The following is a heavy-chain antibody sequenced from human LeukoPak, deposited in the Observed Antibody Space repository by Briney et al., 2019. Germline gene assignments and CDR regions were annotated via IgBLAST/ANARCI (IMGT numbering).Heavy chain of an antibody. Sequence: PSETLSLTCTVSGGSISSSNKYWGWIRQPPGKGLEWIGGIDYSGSTYYNPSLKSRVTISVDTSKNQFSLKLSSVTAADTAVYYCARVVDFWRYYFDYWGQGTLVTVSS. CDR3: ARVVDFWRYYFDY. CDR1: GGSISSSNKY. CDR2: IDYSGST. V-gene: IGHV4-39*07. D-gene: IGHD3-3*01. J-gene: IGHJ4*02.